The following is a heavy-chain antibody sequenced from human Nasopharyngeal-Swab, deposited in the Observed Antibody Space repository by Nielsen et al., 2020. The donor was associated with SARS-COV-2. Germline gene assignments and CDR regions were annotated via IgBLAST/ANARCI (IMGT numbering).Heavy chain of an antibody. CDR2: IDHSGST. J-gene: IGHJ4*02. Sequence: SETLSLTCAVYGGSFSGYYWSWIRQRPGKGLEWIGEIDHSGSTNYNPSLKSRVTISVDTSKNQFSLKLSSVTAADTAVYYCARGLERLGYYFDYWGQGTLVTVSS. V-gene: IGHV4-34*01. CDR3: ARGLERLGYYFDY. CDR1: GGSFSGYY. D-gene: IGHD3-3*01.